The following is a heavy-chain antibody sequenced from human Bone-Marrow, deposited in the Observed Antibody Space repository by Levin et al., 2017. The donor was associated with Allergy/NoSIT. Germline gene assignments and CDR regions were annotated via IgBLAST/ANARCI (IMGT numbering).Heavy chain of an antibody. J-gene: IGHJ4*02. CDR1: GGTFRNFA. D-gene: IGHD2-21*02. CDR2: IIPLFGAP. Sequence: EASVKVSCMASGGTFRNFAVSWVRQAPGRGLEWMGGIIPLFGAPHYAQKFQDRVTITADDSTNTAYMEMSGLRSDDTAVYYCATPRELTVTAARAPIDYWGQGTLVTVSS. CDR3: ATPRELTVTAARAPIDY. V-gene: IGHV1-69*13.